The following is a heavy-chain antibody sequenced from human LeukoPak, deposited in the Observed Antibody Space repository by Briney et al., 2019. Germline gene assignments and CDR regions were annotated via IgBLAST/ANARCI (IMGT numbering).Heavy chain of an antibody. D-gene: IGHD5-24*01. V-gene: IGHV4-59*01. CDR3: ATSKVEMATFVSFEY. CDR1: GGSISSYY. CDR2: IYYSGST. Sequence: SETLSLTCTVSGGSISSYYWSWIRQPPGKGLEWIGYIYYSGSTNYNPSLKSRVTISVDTSKNQFSLKLSSVTAADTAVYYCATSKVEMATFVSFEYWGQGTLVTVSS. J-gene: IGHJ4*02.